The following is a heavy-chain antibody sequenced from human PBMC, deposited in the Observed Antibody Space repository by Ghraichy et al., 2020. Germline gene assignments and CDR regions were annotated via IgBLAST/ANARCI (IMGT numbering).Heavy chain of an antibody. J-gene: IGHJ3*02. Sequence: GGSLRLSCAASGFTVSSNYMSWVRQAPGKGLEWVSVIYSGGSTYYADSVKGRFTISRDNSKNTLYLQMNSLRAEDTAVYYCARVATGTTSAPFDIWGQGTMVTVSS. CDR3: ARVATGTTSAPFDI. V-gene: IGHV3-53*01. D-gene: IGHD1-7*01. CDR2: IYSGGST. CDR1: GFTVSSNY.